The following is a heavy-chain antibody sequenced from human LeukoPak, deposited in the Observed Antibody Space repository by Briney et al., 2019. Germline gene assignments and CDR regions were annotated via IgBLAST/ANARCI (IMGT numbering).Heavy chain of an antibody. J-gene: IGHJ6*02. D-gene: IGHD1-26*01. CDR2: IRYDGSNK. Sequence: GGSLRLSCAASGFTFSSYGMHWVRQAPGKGLEWVAFIRYDGSNKYYADSVKGRFTISRDNSKNTLYLQMNSLRAEDTAVYYCARDRIVGTNYLGYGMDVWGQGTTVTVSS. CDR3: ARDRIVGTNYLGYGMDV. V-gene: IGHV3-30*02. CDR1: GFTFSSYG.